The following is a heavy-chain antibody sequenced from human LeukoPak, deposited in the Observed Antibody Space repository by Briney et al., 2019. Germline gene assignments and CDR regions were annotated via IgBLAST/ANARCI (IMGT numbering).Heavy chain of an antibody. CDR3: AKLGGQEIYNYYVGV. CDR1: GVNFNRYA. Sequence: PGGSLRLSCAASGVNFNRYAMSWVRQAPGKGLEWVSGIIDNGDTTYHANSVKGRFTISRDNSKNTLYLQMHSLRAEDTAVYYCAKLGGQEIYNYYVGVWGKGTTVAVSS. J-gene: IGHJ6*03. CDR2: IIDNGDTT. D-gene: IGHD3-16*01. V-gene: IGHV3-23*01.